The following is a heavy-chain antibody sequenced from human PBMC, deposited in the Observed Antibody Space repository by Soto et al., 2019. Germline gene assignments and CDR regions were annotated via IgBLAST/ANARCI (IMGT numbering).Heavy chain of an antibody. V-gene: IGHV1-18*01. CDR3: ARVVGALGHWFDP. CDR1: GYTLTELS. Sequence: ASVKVSCKVSGYTLTELSMHWVRQAPGKGLEWMGRISAYNGNTNYAQKLQGRVTMTTDTSTSTAYMELRSLRSDDTAVYYCARVVGALGHWFDPWGQGTLVTVSS. J-gene: IGHJ5*02. D-gene: IGHD1-26*01. CDR2: ISAYNGNT.